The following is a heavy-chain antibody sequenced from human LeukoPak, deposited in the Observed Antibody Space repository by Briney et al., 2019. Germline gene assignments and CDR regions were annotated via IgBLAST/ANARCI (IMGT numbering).Heavy chain of an antibody. CDR1: GFTFSSYS. V-gene: IGHV3-48*01. CDR3: ARGGRGYSYGGAFDI. Sequence: PGGSLRLSCAASGFTFSSYSMNWVRQAPGKGLEWVSYISSSSSSTIYYADSVKGRFTISRDNAKNSLYLQMNSLRAEDTAVYYCARGGRGYSYGGAFDIWGQGTMVTVSS. D-gene: IGHD5-18*01. J-gene: IGHJ3*02. CDR2: ISSSSSSTI.